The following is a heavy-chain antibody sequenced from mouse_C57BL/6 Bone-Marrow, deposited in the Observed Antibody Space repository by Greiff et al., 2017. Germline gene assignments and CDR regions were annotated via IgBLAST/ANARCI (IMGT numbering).Heavy chain of an antibody. CDR3: GRVDSSGYWFAY. CDR2: IHPNSGST. V-gene: IGHV1-64*01. J-gene: IGHJ3*01. D-gene: IGHD3-2*02. CDR1: GYTFTSYW. Sequence: QVQLQQPGAELVKPGASVKLSCKASGYTFTSYWMHWVKQRPGQGLEWIGMIHPNSGSTNYNEKFKSKATLTVDKSSSTAYMQLSSLTSEDSAVYYWGRVDSSGYWFAYWGQGTLVTVSA.